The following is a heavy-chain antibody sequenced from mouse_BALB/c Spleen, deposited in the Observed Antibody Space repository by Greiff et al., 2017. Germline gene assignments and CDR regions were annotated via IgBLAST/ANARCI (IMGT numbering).Heavy chain of an antibody. CDR3: ARSLFDY. CDR2: IYPGDGDT. CDR1: GYTFTSSW. Sequence: QVQLQQPGSVLVRPGASVKLSCKASGYTFTSSWMHWAKQRPGQGLEWIGAIYPGDGDTRYTQKFKGKATLTADKSSSTAYMQLSSLASEDSAVYYCARSLFDYWGQGTTLTVSS. J-gene: IGHJ2*01. V-gene: IGHV1-87*01.